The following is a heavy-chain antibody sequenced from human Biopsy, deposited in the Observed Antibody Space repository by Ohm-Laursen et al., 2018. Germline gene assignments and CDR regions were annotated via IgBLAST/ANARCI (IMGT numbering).Heavy chain of an antibody. V-gene: IGHV1-69*06. CDR2: NIPILGTG. D-gene: IGHD3-9*01. J-gene: IGHJ1*01. Sequence: SSVKVSCKAPGGTFSNYGVNWVRQAPGQGLEWLGGNIPILGTGNYAQKFQDRVTVAADTSTSTATMELRSLRSDDTAVYYCATKLTGYFHHWGKRTLVIVSS. CDR3: ATKLTGYFHH. CDR1: GGTFSNYG.